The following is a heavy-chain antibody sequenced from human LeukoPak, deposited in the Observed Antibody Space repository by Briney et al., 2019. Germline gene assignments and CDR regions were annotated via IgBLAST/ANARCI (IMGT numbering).Heavy chain of an antibody. Sequence: SETLSLTCTVSGGSISSSSYYWGWIRQPPGKGLEWIGSIYYSGSTYYNPSLKSRVTISVDTSKNQFSLKLSSVTAADTAVYYCARDSGSYLWEAWFDPWGQRTLVTVSS. CDR1: GGSISSSSYY. CDR3: ARDSGSYLWEAWFDP. V-gene: IGHV4-39*07. D-gene: IGHD1-26*01. J-gene: IGHJ5*02. CDR2: IYYSGST.